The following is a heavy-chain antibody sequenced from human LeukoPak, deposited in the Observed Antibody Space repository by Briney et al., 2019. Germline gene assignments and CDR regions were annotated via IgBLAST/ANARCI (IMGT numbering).Heavy chain of an antibody. V-gene: IGHV3-53*01. CDR2: IYSGGST. J-gene: IGHJ5*02. CDR3: TRERIDYGDYNWFDP. Sequence: GGSLRLSCAASGFTVSSNYMSWVRQAAGKGLEWVSVIYSGGSTYYADSVKGRFTISRGNSKNTLYLQMNSLRAEDTAVYYCTRERIDYGDYNWFDPWGQGTLVTVSS. D-gene: IGHD4-17*01. CDR1: GFTVSSNY.